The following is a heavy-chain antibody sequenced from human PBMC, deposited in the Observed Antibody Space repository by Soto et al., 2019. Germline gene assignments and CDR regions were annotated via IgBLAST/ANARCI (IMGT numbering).Heavy chain of an antibody. J-gene: IGHJ4*02. Sequence: ASLKVSCKSSGYTFTSYGISWVRHAPGQGLEWMGWISAYNGNTNYAQKLQGRVTMTTDTSTSTAYMELRSLRSDDTAVYYCARGLHCDFWSGLDYWGQGTLFSVSS. CDR2: ISAYNGNT. CDR3: ARGLHCDFWSGLDY. CDR1: GYTFTSYG. V-gene: IGHV1-18*01. D-gene: IGHD3-3*01.